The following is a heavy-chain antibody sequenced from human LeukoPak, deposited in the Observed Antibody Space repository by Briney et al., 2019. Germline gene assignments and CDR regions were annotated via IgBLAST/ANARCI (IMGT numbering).Heavy chain of an antibody. CDR1: GFTFSSYW. CDR3: ARDLSFGSGDY. D-gene: IGHD3-10*01. CDR2: IWYDGSKE. Sequence: GGSLRLSCAASGFTFSSYWMSWVRQAPGKGLELVALIWYDGSKENYADSVKGRFTISRDDPKNMVYLQMNSLRVEDTAVYYCARDLSFGSGDYRGQGTLVTVSS. V-gene: IGHV3-33*08. J-gene: IGHJ4*02.